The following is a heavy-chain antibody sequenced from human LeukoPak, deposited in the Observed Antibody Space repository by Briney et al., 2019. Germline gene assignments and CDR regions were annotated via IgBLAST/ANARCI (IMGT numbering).Heavy chain of an antibody. J-gene: IGHJ4*02. D-gene: IGHD2-2*01. CDR1: GFTFSNYW. Sequence: PGGSLRLSCAASGFTFSNYWVHWVRQAPGKGLVWVSRINRDGSTTNYADSVKGRFTVSRDNAKNTLYLQMNSLRAEDTAVYYCAREGPLDSSTSCPDYWGQGTLVTVSS. CDR2: INRDGSTT. CDR3: AREGPLDSSTSCPDY. V-gene: IGHV3-74*01.